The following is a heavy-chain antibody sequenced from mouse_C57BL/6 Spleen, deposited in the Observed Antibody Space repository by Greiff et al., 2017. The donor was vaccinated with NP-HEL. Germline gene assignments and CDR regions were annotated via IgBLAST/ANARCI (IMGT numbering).Heavy chain of an antibody. V-gene: IGHV1-15*01. CDR1: GYTFTDYE. CDR2: IDPETGGT. J-gene: IGHJ3*01. CDR3: TRTRVYDGYYGFAY. Sequence: QVQLQQSGAELVRPGASVTLSCKASGYTFTDYEMHWVKQTPVHGLEWIGAIDPETGGTAYNQKFKGKAILTADKSSSTAYMELRSLTSEDSAVYYCTRTRVYDGYYGFAYWGQGTLVTVSA. D-gene: IGHD2-3*01.